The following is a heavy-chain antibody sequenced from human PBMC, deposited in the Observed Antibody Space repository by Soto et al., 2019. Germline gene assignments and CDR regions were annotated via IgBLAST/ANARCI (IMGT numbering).Heavy chain of an antibody. D-gene: IGHD3-10*01. CDR2: INNDGSNT. CDR3: ARDRRSCSKDDGFDI. CDR1: GFTFSTYW. V-gene: IGHV3-74*01. J-gene: IGHJ6*02. Sequence: EVQLVDSGGGLVQPGGSLRLSCAASGFTFSTYWMHWVRQPPGKGLVWVSRINNDGSNTAYADTVKGRFTISRDTAQMTLYSLRNGETADYSAVYDRARDRRSCSKDDGFDIWGQGTMVSVSS.